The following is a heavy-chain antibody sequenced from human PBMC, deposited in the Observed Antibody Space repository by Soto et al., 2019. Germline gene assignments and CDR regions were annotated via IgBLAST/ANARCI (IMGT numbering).Heavy chain of an antibody. V-gene: IGHV3-23*01. D-gene: IGHD1-26*01. CDR1: GFTFSSYA. CDR3: AKDLPRGRGGRFYYDYGMDV. J-gene: IGHJ6*02. CDR2: ISGSGGST. Sequence: EVQLLESGGGLVQPGGSLRLSCAASGFTFSSYAMSWVRQAPGKGLEWVSAISGSGGSTYHADSVKGRLTISRDNSKNTLYLQVNNLRAEDTAVDYCAKDLPRGRGGRFYYDYGMDVWGQVTTVTDSS.